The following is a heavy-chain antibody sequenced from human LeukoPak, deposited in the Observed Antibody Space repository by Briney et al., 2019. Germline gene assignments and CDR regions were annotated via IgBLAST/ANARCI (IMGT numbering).Heavy chain of an antibody. CDR1: GFTFSSYG. V-gene: IGHV3-23*01. CDR2: ISGSGGST. Sequence: GGTLRLSCAASGFTFSSYGMSWVRQAPGKGLEWVSAISGSGGSTYYADSVKGRFTISRDNSKNTLYLQMNSLRAEDTAVYYCARGNSSGWYYYYYYYMDVWGKGTTVTISS. J-gene: IGHJ6*03. CDR3: ARGNSSGWYYYYYYYMDV. D-gene: IGHD6-19*01.